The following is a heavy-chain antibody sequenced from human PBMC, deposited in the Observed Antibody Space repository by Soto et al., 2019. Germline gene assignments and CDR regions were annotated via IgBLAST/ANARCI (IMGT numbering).Heavy chain of an antibody. D-gene: IGHD3-10*01. Sequence: ASVKVSCKASGGTLNNYAINWVRQAPGQGLEWMGGILPVSAPTDYAQKFQGRVTMTRDTSISTAYMELSSLRSDDTAVYYCARSAMVRGPNWFDPWGQGTLVTVSS. CDR1: GGTLNNYA. J-gene: IGHJ5*02. CDR2: ILPVSAPT. V-gene: IGHV1-8*02. CDR3: ARSAMVRGPNWFDP.